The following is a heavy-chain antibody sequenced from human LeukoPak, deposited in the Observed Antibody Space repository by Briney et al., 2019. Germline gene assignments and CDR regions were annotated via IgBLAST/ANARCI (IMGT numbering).Heavy chain of an antibody. J-gene: IGHJ4*02. CDR2: ISGDGGAT. D-gene: IGHD5-18*01. V-gene: IGHV3-43*02. CDR3: AKGGYTYGGRLFDY. Sequence: QSGGSLRLSCAASGFTFDDYVMHWVRQAPGKGLEWVSFISGDGGATYYADSAKGRFTISRDNGRKSLYLQMHSLRTEDTALYYCAKGGYTYGGRLFDYWGQGTLVTVSS. CDR1: GFTFDDYV.